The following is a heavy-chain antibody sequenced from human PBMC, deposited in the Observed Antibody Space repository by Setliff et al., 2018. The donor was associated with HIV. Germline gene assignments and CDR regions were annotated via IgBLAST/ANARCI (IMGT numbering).Heavy chain of an antibody. J-gene: IGHJ6*03. Sequence: GGSLRLSCEASGFTFSTYSMNWVRQAPGKGLEWVSFISSSSRSKYYADSVKGRFTISRDNAKNSLYLQMNSLRAEDTAVYYCARDRAESYYYYYYYMDVWGKGTTVTVSS. CDR1: GFTFSTYS. D-gene: IGHD3-10*01. CDR3: ARDRAESYYYYYYYMDV. CDR2: ISSSSRSK. V-gene: IGHV3-21*01.